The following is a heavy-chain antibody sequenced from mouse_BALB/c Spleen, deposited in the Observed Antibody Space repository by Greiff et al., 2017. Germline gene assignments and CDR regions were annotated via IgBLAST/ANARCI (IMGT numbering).Heavy chain of an antibody. CDR3: ARVPTMITTYYYFDY. J-gene: IGHJ2*01. D-gene: IGHD2-4*01. CDR1: GFTFTDYY. V-gene: IGHV7-3*02. CDR2: IRNKANGYTT. Sequence: EVQLVESGGGLVQPGGSLRLSCATSGFTFTDYYMSWVRQPPGKALEWLGFIRNKANGYTTEYSASVKGRFTISRDNSQSILYLQMNTLRAEDSATYYCARVPTMITTYYYFDYWGQGTTLTVSS.